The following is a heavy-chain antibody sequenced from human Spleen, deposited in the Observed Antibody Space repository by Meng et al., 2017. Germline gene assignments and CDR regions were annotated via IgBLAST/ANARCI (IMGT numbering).Heavy chain of an antibody. CDR3: ARGRFVQRLFDY. Sequence: QVQVQQWGAGLLKPSETLSLPCGVYGGSFSGYYWSWIRQPPGKGLEWIGEINHSGSTNYNPSLKSRVTISVDTSKNQFSLKLSSVTAADTAVYYCARGRFVQRLFDYWGQGTLVTVSS. D-gene: IGHD6-25*01. CDR1: GGSFSGYY. V-gene: IGHV4-34*01. J-gene: IGHJ4*02. CDR2: INHSGST.